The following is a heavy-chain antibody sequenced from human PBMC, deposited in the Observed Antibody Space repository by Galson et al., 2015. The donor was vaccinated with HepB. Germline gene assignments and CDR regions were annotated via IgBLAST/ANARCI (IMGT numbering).Heavy chain of an antibody. CDR3: ARDAEVVVAATPKFDY. D-gene: IGHD2-15*01. V-gene: IGHV1-69*13. Sequence: SVKVSCKASGGTFSSYAISWVRQAPGQGLEWMGGIIPIFGIANYAQKFQGRVTITADESTSTAYMELSSLRSEDTAVYYCARDAEVVVAATPKFDYWGQGTLVTVSS. J-gene: IGHJ4*02. CDR2: IIPIFGIA. CDR1: GGTFSSYA.